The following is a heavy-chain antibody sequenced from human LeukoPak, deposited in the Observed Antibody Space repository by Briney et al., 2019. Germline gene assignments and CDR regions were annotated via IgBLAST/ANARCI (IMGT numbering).Heavy chain of an antibody. CDR3: SKEANWNFYMDV. CDR1: GFTFTSYA. J-gene: IGHJ6*03. CDR2: ISGTGDST. V-gene: IGHV3-23*01. D-gene: IGHD1-1*01. Sequence: GGSLRLACAASGFTFTSYAMSWVRQAPGKGLEWVSAISGTGDSTYYADSVKGRFTISRDNSKNTLYLQMSSLRGEDTAVYYYSKEANWNFYMDVWGTGSTVIVSS.